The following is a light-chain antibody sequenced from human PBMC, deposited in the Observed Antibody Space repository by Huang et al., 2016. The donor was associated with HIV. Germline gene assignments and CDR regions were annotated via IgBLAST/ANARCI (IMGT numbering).Light chain of an antibody. Sequence: EIVLTQSPATLSLSPGERATLSCRASQSVSTYLAWYQQKPGQAPRLLIYDASNRAPGIPSMFSGSGSGTVFTLTISSLEPEDFAVYYCQQRSNWPAFGGGTKVEIK. V-gene: IGKV3-11*01. J-gene: IGKJ4*01. CDR3: QQRSNWPA. CDR2: DAS. CDR1: QSVSTY.